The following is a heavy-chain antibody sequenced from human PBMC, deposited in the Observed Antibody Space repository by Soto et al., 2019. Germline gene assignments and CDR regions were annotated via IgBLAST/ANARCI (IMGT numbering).Heavy chain of an antibody. J-gene: IGHJ4*02. CDR3: ARPYYDILTGYSAEMTTADY. Sequence: QVQLVESVGGVVQPGRSLRLSCASSGFTFSSYAMHWVRQAPGKGLEWVAVISYDGSNKYYADSVKGRFTISRDNSKNTLYLQMNSLRAEDTAVYYCARPYYDILTGYSAEMTTADYWGQGTLVTVSS. D-gene: IGHD3-9*01. CDR2: ISYDGSNK. CDR1: GFTFSSYA. V-gene: IGHV3-30-3*01.